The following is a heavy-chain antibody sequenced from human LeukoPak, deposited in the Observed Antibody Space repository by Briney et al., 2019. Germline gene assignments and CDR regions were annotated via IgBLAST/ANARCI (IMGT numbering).Heavy chain of an antibody. CDR1: GFIFSTYG. J-gene: IGHJ4*02. CDR2: ISFDGSVK. CDR3: ARDKGSDEGSKFDH. Sequence: GRSLRLSCAASGFIFSTYGMHWVRQAPGKGLEWVAVISFDGSVKYYIDSVKGRFTISRDNSKNTVYLQMNGLRAEDTAVYYCARDKGSDEGSKFDHWGRGTLVTVSS. D-gene: IGHD2-15*01. V-gene: IGHV3-30*03.